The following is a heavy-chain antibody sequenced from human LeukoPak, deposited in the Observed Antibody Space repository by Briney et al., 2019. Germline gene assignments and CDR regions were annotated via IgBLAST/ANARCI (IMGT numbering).Heavy chain of an antibody. V-gene: IGHV1-8*01. CDR2: MNPNSGNT. J-gene: IGHJ6*02. CDR1: GYTFTSYD. CDR3: ARYCSGGSCYINYYYGMDV. Sequence: ASVKVSCKASGYTFTSYDINWVRQATGQGLEWMGWMNPNSGNTGYAQKFQGRVTMTRNTSISTAYMELSSLRSEDTAVYYCARYCSGGSCYINYYYGMDVWGQGTTVTVSS. D-gene: IGHD2-15*01.